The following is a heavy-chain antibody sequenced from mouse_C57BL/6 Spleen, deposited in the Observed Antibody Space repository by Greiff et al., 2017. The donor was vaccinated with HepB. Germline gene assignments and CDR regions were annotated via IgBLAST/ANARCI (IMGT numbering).Heavy chain of an antibody. Sequence: DVQLQESGPGLVKPSQSLSLTCSVTGYSITSGYYWNWIRQFPGNKLEWMGYISYDGSNNYNPSLKNRISITRDTSKNQFFLKLNSVTTEDTATYYCARAHYDGYYEDYAMDYWGQGTSVTVSS. CDR2: ISYDGSN. CDR3: ARAHYDGYYEDYAMDY. CDR1: GYSITSGYY. D-gene: IGHD2-3*01. V-gene: IGHV3-6*01. J-gene: IGHJ4*01.